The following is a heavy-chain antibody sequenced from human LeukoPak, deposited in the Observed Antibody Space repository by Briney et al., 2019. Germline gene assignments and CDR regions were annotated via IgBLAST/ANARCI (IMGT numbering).Heavy chain of an antibody. CDR2: IYYSGST. D-gene: IGHD2-21*01. J-gene: IGHJ5*02. CDR1: GGSISSGGYY. Sequence: PSQTLSLTCTVSGGSISSGGYYWSWIRQHPGKGLEWIGYIYYSGSTYYNPSLKSRVTISVDTSKNQFSLKLSSVTAADTAVYYCARGHYSSGLWFDPWGQGTLVTVSS. V-gene: IGHV4-31*03. CDR3: ARGHYSSGLWFDP.